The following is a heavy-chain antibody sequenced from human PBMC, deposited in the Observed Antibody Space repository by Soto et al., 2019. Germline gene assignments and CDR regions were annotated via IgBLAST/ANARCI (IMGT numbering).Heavy chain of an antibody. J-gene: IGHJ4*02. D-gene: IGHD4-17*01. CDR3: AKDVTPVTPLGYDS. CDR1: GFGFSSCA. CDR2: ISYDVTNK. V-gene: IGHV3-30*18. Sequence: GGSLRLSCSASGFGFSSCAMHGVRQAPGKGLEWGAVISYDVTNKYYADSVKGRFIISGDNSKSTLYLQMNSLRTEDTAVYYCAKDVTPVTPLGYDSWGQGILVTVSS.